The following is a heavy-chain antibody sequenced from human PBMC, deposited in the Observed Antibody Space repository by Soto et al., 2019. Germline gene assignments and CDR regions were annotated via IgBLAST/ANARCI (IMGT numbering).Heavy chain of an antibody. CDR1: GYTFTSYG. CDR2: ISAYNGNT. J-gene: IGHJ3*02. Sequence: ASVKVSCKASGYTFTSYGISWVRQAPGQGLEWMGWISAYNGNTNYAQKLQGRVTMATDTSTSTAYMELRSLRSDDTAAYYCARDRSGSYYYSALDAFDIWGQGTMVTVSS. V-gene: IGHV1-18*01. CDR3: ARDRSGSYYYSALDAFDI. D-gene: IGHD1-26*01.